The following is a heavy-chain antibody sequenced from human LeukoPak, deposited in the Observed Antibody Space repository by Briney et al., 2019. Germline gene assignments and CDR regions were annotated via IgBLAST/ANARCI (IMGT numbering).Heavy chain of an antibody. V-gene: IGHV1-2*02. D-gene: IGHD3-10*01. J-gene: IGHJ4*02. CDR3: ARQNGSGSYMILDGTFDY. CDR1: GYTFTGYY. Sequence: ASVKVSCKASGYTFTGYYMHWVRQAPGQGLEWMGWINPNSGGTNYAQKFQGRVTMTRDTSISTAYMELSRLRSDDTAVYYCARQNGSGSYMILDGTFDYWGQGTLVTVSS. CDR2: INPNSGGT.